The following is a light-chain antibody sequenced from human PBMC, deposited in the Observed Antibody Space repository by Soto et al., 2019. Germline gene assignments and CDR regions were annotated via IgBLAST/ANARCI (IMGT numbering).Light chain of an antibody. J-gene: IGKJ1*01. CDR3: QQYGSSSPWT. V-gene: IGKV1-5*03. CDR1: QSISSW. CDR2: KAS. Sequence: DIQMTQSPSTLSASVGDRVTITCRASQSISSWLAWYQQKPGRAPKLLIYKASSLETGFPSRFSGSGSGTEFTLIISRLQDDDFASYYCQQYGSSSPWTFGQGTKVEIK.